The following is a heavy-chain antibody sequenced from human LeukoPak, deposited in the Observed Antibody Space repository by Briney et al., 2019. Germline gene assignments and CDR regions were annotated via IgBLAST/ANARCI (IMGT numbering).Heavy chain of an antibody. CDR1: GYTFTCYY. V-gene: IGHV1-2*02. J-gene: IGHJ5*02. Sequence: ASVKVSCKASGYTFTCYYMHWVRQAPGQGLEWMGWINPNSGGTNYAQKFQGRVTMTRDTSISTAYMEPSRLRSDDTAVYYCARVGRYCSSTSCYTGDWFDPWGQGTLVTVSS. CDR2: INPNSGGT. D-gene: IGHD2-2*02. CDR3: ARVGRYCSSTSCYTGDWFDP.